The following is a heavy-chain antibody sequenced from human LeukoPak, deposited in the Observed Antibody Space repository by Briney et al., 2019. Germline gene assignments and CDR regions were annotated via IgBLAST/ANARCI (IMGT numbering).Heavy chain of an antibody. V-gene: IGHV7-4-1*02. D-gene: IGHD5-24*01. CDR1: GGTFSSYA. CDR2: INTNTGNP. CDR3: ARDRVEMATSDAFDI. Sequence: ASVKVSCKASGGTFSSYAISWVRQAPGQGLEWMGWINTNTGNPTYAQGFTGRFVFSLDTSVSTAYLQISSLKAEDTAVYYCARDRVEMATSDAFDIWGQGTMVTVSS. J-gene: IGHJ3*02.